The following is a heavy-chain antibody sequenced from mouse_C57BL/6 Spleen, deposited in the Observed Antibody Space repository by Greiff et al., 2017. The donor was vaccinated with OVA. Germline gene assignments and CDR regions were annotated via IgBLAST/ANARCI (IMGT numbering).Heavy chain of an antibody. CDR3: ARGGYYSYAMDY. CDR1: GYTFTSYW. D-gene: IGHD2-3*01. V-gene: IGHV1-61*01. CDR2: IYPSDSET. Sequence: QVQLKQPGAELVRPGSSVKLSCKASGYTFTSYWMDWVKQRPGQGLEWIGNIYPSDSETHYNQKFKDKATLTVDKSSSTAYMQLSSLTSEDSAVYYCARGGYYSYAMDYWGQGTSVTVSS. J-gene: IGHJ4*01.